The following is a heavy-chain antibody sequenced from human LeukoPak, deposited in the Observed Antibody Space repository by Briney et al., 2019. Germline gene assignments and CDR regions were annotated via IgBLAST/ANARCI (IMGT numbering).Heavy chain of an antibody. CDR2: IYTSGST. J-gene: IGHJ4*02. CDR3: ARGRLGDSFDY. D-gene: IGHD3-16*01. Sequence: SQTLSPTCIVSGGSITSGSYYWNWIRQPAGKGLEWIGRIYTSGSTNYNPSLKSRVTISVDTSKNQFSLNLSSVTAADTAVYYCARGRLGDSFDYWGQGILVTVSS. V-gene: IGHV4-61*02. CDR1: GGSITSGSYY.